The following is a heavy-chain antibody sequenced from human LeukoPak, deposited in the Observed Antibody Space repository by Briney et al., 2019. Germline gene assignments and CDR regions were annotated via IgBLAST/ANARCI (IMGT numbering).Heavy chain of an antibody. CDR3: ARRLCSSLTCNIGPSGNWLDP. J-gene: IGHJ5*02. CDR2: IYYDGST. CDR1: GGSMSNYW. V-gene: IGHV4-59*08. Sequence: PSETLSLTCTVSGGSMSNYWWNWIRQPPGKGLEWIGYIYYDGSTYYNPALNSRVTIPIDTSKNQFSLKLNSVTAADTAVYYCARRLCSSLTCNIGPSGNWLDPWGQGTLVTVSS. D-gene: IGHD2-2*02.